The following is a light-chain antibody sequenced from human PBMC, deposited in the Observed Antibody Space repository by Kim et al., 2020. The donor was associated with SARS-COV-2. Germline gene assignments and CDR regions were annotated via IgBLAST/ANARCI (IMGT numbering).Light chain of an antibody. Sequence: ASVGDRVTITCRASQDISNSLAWYQQKPGKVPKPLIYAASALQLGVPSRFSGSGSGTDFTLTVTSLQPEDVATYYCQKYNRALWTFGQGTKVEIK. CDR1: QDISNS. V-gene: IGKV1-27*01. CDR2: AAS. J-gene: IGKJ1*01. CDR3: QKYNRALWT.